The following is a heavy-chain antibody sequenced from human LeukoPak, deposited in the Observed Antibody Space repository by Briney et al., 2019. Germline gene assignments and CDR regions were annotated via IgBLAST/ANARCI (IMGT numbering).Heavy chain of an antibody. CDR2: IYNSAIT. V-gene: IGHV4-59*12. Sequence: SETLSLTCSVSGGSIRSKDYWSWIRQSPGKGLEWIGYIYNSAITNHNPHLKSRVTISPDTSKNQFSLELTSVTAADTATYYCVRDRVTGRFFGMDVWGQGTTIIVSS. CDR1: GGSIRSKDY. D-gene: IGHD3-9*01. J-gene: IGHJ6*02. CDR3: VRDRVTGRFFGMDV.